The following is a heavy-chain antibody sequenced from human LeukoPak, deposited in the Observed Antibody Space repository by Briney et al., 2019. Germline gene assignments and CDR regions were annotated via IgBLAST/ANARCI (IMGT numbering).Heavy chain of an antibody. J-gene: IGHJ6*03. Sequence: PGGSLRLSCAASGFTFSSYWMSWVRQAPGKGLEWVSGISGSGGSTYYAASVKGRFTVSRDSSSNTLFLQMNSLRAEDTALYYCAKGGSYGYFYSYYMDVWGKGTAVTVSS. D-gene: IGHD3-10*01. CDR3: AKGGSYGYFYSYYMDV. CDR2: ISGSGGST. CDR1: GFTFSSYW. V-gene: IGHV3-23*01.